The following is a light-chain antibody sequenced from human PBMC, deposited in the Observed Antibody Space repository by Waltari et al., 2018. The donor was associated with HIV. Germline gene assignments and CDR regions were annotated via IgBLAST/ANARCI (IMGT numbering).Light chain of an antibody. Sequence: SYVLTQPPSVSVAPGQTARIPCGGKNIRSKSVHWYQQKPGQAPVVVVYDDSDRPSGIPERFSGSNSGNTATLTISRAEAGDEADYYCQVWDSGSDPVVFGGGTKLTVL. CDR1: NIRSKS. CDR3: QVWDSGSDPVV. CDR2: DDS. J-gene: IGLJ2*01. V-gene: IGLV3-21*02.